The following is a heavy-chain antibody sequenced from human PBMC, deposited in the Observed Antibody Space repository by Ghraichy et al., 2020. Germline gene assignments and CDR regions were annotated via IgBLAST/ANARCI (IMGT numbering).Heavy chain of an antibody. J-gene: IGHJ4*02. CDR1: GFTFSNYA. D-gene: IGHD3-10*01. V-gene: IGHV3-23*01. Sequence: GGSLRLSCAASGFTFSNYAMSWVPQAPGKGLEWVSAISGSGGSTYYADSVKGRFTISRDNSKNTLYLQMNSLRAEDTAVYYCANMHHPPVFYYGSGTLGYFDYWGPGTLVTVSS. CDR3: ANMHHPPVFYYGSGTLGYFDY. CDR2: ISGSGGST.